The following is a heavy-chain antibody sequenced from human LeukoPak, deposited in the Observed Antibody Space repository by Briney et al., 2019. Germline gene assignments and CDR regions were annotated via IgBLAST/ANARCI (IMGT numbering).Heavy chain of an antibody. Sequence: GGSLRLSCAASGFTFSSYSMNWVRQAPGKGLEWVSSISSSSSYIYYADSVKGRFTISRDNAKNSLYLQMNSLRAEDTAVYYCARSRHYGSKNDAFDIWGQGTMVTVSS. CDR1: GFTFSSYS. V-gene: IGHV3-21*01. J-gene: IGHJ3*02. CDR2: ISSSSSYI. D-gene: IGHD3-10*01. CDR3: ARSRHYGSKNDAFDI.